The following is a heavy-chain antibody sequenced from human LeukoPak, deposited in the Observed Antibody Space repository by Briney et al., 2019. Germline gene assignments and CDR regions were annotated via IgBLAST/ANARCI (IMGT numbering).Heavy chain of an antibody. D-gene: IGHD3-22*01. J-gene: IGHJ5*02. V-gene: IGHV3-74*01. CDR1: GFTFSSYW. Sequence: GGSLRLSCAASGFTFSSYWMHWVRQAPGKGLVWVSRINSDGSSTSYADSVKGRFTISRDNAKNTLYLQMNSLRAEDTAVYYCARDPGGYYDSSGYYYSNWFDPWGQGTLVTVSS. CDR2: INSDGSST. CDR3: ARDPGGYYDSSGYYYSNWFDP.